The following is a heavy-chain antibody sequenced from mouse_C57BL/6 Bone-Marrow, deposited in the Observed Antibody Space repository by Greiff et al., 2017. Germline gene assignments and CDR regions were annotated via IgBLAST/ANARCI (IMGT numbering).Heavy chain of an antibody. CDR3: AREGIYYDYGPWFAY. J-gene: IGHJ3*01. Sequence: VQLQQPGAELVKPGASVKMSCKASSYTFTSYWITWVKQRPGQGLEWIGDIYPGSGSTNYNEKFKSKATLTVDTSSSTAYMQLSSLTSEDSAVYYCAREGIYYDYGPWFAYWGQGTLVTVSA. D-gene: IGHD2-4*01. V-gene: IGHV1-55*01. CDR1: SYTFTSYW. CDR2: IYPGSGST.